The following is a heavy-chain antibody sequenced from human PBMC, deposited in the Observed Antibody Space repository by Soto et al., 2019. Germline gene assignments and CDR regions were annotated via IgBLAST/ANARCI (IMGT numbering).Heavy chain of an antibody. CDR1: GYTLTSHY. J-gene: IGHJ5*02. CDR3: ARDHSNKNNVWWLDP. CDR2: INPSGGST. V-gene: IGHV1-46*03. Sequence: ASVKVSCKACGYTLTSHYMHWVRQAPGKGLEWMGVINPSGGSTNYAQKFQGRATMTRDTSTSTVYMELSSLRSEDTAVYYCARDHSNKNNVWWLDPWGQGTQVTVSS. D-gene: IGHD3-16*01.